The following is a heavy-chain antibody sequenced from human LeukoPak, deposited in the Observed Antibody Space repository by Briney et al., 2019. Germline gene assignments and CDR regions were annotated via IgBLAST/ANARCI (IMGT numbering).Heavy chain of an antibody. CDR1: GFTVSSNY. V-gene: IGHV3-53*01. CDR2: IYSGGST. CDR3: AKDGYDYGSGSPIPLDY. Sequence: PGGSLRLSCAASGFTVSSNYMSWVRQAPGKGLEWVSVIYSGGSTYYADSVKGRFTISRDNSKNTLYLQMNSLRAEDTAVYYCAKDGYDYGSGSPIPLDYWGQGTLVTVSS. D-gene: IGHD3-10*01. J-gene: IGHJ4*02.